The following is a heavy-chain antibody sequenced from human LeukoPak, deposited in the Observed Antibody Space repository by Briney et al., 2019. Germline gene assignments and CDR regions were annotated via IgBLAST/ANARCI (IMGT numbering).Heavy chain of an antibody. Sequence: SQTLSLTCTVSCGSISSGSYYWSWIRQPAGKGLEWIGRIYTSGSTNYNPSLKSRVTISVDTSKNQFSLKLSSVTAADTAVYYCAREWELLREDAFDIWGQGTMVTVSS. D-gene: IGHD1-26*01. V-gene: IGHV4-61*02. CDR3: AREWELLREDAFDI. CDR1: CGSISSGSYY. J-gene: IGHJ3*02. CDR2: IYTSGST.